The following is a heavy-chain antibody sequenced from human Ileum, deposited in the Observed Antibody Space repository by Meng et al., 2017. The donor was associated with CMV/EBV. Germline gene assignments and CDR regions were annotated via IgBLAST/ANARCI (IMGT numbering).Heavy chain of an antibody. CDR1: GFNFSSVA. Sequence: GSLRLSCAGSGFNFSSVAMSWVRQAPGKGVEWVSSISGGGGVTYYAESVKGRFTISRDNSKDTLYLQMNSLRVEDTALYYCAKDMNYCSQGTLVTVSS. CDR3: AKDMNY. CDR2: ISGGGGVT. V-gene: IGHV3-23*01. J-gene: IGHJ4*02.